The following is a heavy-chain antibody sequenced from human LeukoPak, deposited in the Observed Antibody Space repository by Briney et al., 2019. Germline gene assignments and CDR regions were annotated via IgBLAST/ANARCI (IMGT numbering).Heavy chain of an antibody. J-gene: IGHJ3*02. CDR3: ARGGTYSWDGLDI. Sequence: PGGSLRLSCAASGFTFSSHWVHWVRQAPGEGLVWVSTINSAGSITPYADSVKGRFTVSRDNAKNTLYLQMSSLRAEDTAVYYCARGGTYSWDGLDIWGQGTMVTVSS. D-gene: IGHD1-26*01. V-gene: IGHV3-74*01. CDR1: GFTFSSHW. CDR2: INSAGSIT.